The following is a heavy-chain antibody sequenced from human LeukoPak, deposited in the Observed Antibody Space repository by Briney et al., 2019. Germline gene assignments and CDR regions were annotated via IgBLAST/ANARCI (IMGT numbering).Heavy chain of an antibody. CDR1: RFTFRNYG. J-gene: IGHJ2*01. D-gene: IGHD7-27*01. CDR3: ARVLGTKGFWYLDL. V-gene: IGHV3-33*01. CDR2: IYYDGSKK. Sequence: PGRSLRLSCAASRFTFRNYGMYWVRQAPGKGLEWVAIIYYDGSKKYYADSVKGRFSISRDNSKNTLYLQMNSLRAEDTAVYFCARVLGTKGFWYLDLWGRGTLVTVSS.